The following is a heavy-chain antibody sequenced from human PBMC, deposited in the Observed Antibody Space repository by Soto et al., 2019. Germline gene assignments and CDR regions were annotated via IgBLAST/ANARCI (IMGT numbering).Heavy chain of an antibody. D-gene: IGHD6-13*01. CDR1: GGSISSGGYY. Sequence: TLSLTCTVSGGSISSGGYYWSWIRQHPGKGLEWIGYIYHSGTTYYNPSLKSRVTISVDRSKNQFSLKLSSVTAADTAVYYCASSHAGAHITAAVHWGQGTLVTVS. CDR3: ASSHAGAHITAAVH. J-gene: IGHJ4*02. V-gene: IGHV4-31*03. CDR2: IYHSGTT.